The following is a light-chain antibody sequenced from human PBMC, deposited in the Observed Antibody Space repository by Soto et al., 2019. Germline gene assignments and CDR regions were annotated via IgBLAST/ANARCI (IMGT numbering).Light chain of an antibody. CDR1: QGISSY. V-gene: IGKV1D-43*01. J-gene: IGKJ2*01. Sequence: AIRMTQSPFSLSASVGDRVTITCWASQGISSYLAWYQQKPAKAPKLFIYYASRLHSGVPSRFSGSGSGTDYTLTISSLQPEDFATYYCHQYYSTPYTFGQGTKLEIK. CDR2: YAS. CDR3: HQYYSTPYT.